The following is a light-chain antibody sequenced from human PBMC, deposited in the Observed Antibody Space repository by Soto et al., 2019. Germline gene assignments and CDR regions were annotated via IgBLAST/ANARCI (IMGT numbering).Light chain of an antibody. CDR2: GAS. CDR3: QEYGSSPFT. J-gene: IGKJ2*01. V-gene: IGKV3-20*01. Sequence: EIVLTQSPGTLSLSPGERAALSCRASQSISTNFLAWYPQKPGQAPRLLIYGASSSATGIPNGFSGSGSGTEFTLTISRLEAEDFAVYYCQEYGSSPFTFGQGTMLES. CDR1: QSISTNF.